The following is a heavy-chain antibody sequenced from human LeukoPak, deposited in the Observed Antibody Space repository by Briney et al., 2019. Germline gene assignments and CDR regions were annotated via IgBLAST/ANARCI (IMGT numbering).Heavy chain of an antibody. CDR2: INQSEST. Sequence: SETLSLTRTLSGGSISSYYWSWIRQPPGKGLEWIGEINQSESTNYNPSLKSRVTISVDTSKNQFSLKLSSVTAADTAVYYCASDWKYVDGVIGYWGQGTLVTVSS. V-gene: IGHV4-34*01. J-gene: IGHJ4*02. D-gene: IGHD1-7*01. CDR1: GGSISSYY. CDR3: ASDWKYVDGVIGY.